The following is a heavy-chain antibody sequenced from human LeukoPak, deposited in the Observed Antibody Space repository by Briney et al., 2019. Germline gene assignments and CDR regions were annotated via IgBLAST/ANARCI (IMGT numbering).Heavy chain of an antibody. CDR1: GGSISSSNW. D-gene: IGHD6-13*01. J-gene: IGHJ4*02. V-gene: IGHV4-4*02. CDR2: IYHSGST. CDR3: ARDSPPGSRSSWHPTRDY. Sequence: PSETLSLTCAVPGGSISSSNWWGWVRQPPGKGLEWIGEIYHSGSTNYNPSLKSRVTISVDKSKNHFSLKLSSVTAADTAVYYCARDSPPGSRSSWHPTRDYWGQGTLVTVSS.